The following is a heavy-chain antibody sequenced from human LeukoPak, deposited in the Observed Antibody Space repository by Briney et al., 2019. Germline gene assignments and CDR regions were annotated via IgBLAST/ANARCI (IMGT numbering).Heavy chain of an antibody. CDR1: GYTFTGYF. D-gene: IGHD2-15*01. CDR3: ARGSLSCSGGRCSDY. CDR2: INTNSGGT. Sequence: ASVKVSCKASGYTFTGYFMHWVRQAPGQGLEWMGWINTNSGGTNYAQKFQGRVTMTRDTSISTAYMELRGLRSDDTAVYYCARGSLSCSGGRCSDYWGQGTLVTVSS. V-gene: IGHV1-2*02. J-gene: IGHJ4*02.